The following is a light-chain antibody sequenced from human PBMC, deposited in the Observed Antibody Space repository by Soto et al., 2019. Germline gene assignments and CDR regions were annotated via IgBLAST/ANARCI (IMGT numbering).Light chain of an antibody. CDR2: DVS. V-gene: IGLV2-11*01. J-gene: IGLJ1*01. Sequence: QSALTQPRSVSGSPGQSVTISCTGTSSDVGGYNYVSWYQQHPGKAPKLMIYDVSKRPSGVPDRFSGSKSGNTASLTISGLQAEDEADYYGCSYAVSYTLSLLGTGTK. CDR1: SSDVGGYNY. CDR3: CSYAVSYTLSL.